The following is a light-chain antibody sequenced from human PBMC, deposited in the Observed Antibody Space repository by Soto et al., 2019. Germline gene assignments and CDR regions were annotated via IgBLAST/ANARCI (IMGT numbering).Light chain of an antibody. Sequence: QSVLTQPPSVSWAPGQRVTISCPGSSSNIGAGYDVHWYQQLPGTAPKLLIYGNSNRPSGVPDRFSGSKSGTSASLAITGLQAEDEADYYCQSYDSSLSGPVVFGGGTKLTVL. CDR2: GNS. V-gene: IGLV1-40*01. CDR3: QSYDSSLSGPVV. J-gene: IGLJ2*01. CDR1: SSNIGAGYD.